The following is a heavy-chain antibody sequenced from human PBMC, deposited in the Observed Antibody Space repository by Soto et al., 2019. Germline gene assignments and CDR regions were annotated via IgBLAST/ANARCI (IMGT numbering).Heavy chain of an antibody. CDR3: ARTSYDSSGTAADP. CDR1: VGSISSGGYY. Sequence: QVQLQESGPGLVKPSQTLSLTCTVSVGSISSGGYYWSWIRQRLGKGLEWIGYIYYSGSTYYNPSLKSRVTISVDTSKNQFSLKLSSVTAADTAVYYCARTSYDSSGTAADPWGQGTLVTVSS. D-gene: IGHD3-22*01. J-gene: IGHJ5*02. CDR2: IYYSGST. V-gene: IGHV4-31*03.